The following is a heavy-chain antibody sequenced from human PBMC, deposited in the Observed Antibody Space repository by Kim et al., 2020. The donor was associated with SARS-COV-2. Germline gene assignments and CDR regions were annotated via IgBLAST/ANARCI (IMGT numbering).Heavy chain of an antibody. Sequence: TYYNPSLKSRVTISVDRSKNQFSLKLSSVTAADTAVYYCARRSYYYYMDVWGKGTTVTVSS. CDR2: T. CDR3: ARRSYYYYMDV. J-gene: IGHJ6*03. V-gene: IGHV4-30-2*01.